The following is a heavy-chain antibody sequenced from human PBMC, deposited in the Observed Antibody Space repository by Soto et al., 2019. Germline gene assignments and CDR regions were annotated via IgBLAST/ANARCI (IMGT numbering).Heavy chain of an antibody. Sequence: EVQLVESGGGLVQPGGSLRQSCAASGFTFTDHYMDWVRQAPGKGLEWIGRIRIKPRGYTTEYAASVTGRFTISRDDSQKSVYLQMNSLKTEDTAIYFCVRGTDLNTHFYMDVWGNGMMVTVSS. D-gene: IGHD4-17*01. CDR2: IRIKPRGYTT. V-gene: IGHV3-72*01. J-gene: IGHJ6*03. CDR1: GFTFTDHY. CDR3: VRGTDLNTHFYMDV.